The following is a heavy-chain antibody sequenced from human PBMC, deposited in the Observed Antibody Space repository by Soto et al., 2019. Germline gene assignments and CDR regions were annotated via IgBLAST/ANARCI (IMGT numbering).Heavy chain of an antibody. J-gene: IGHJ3*02. CDR2: IIPIFGTA. Sequence: QVQLVQSGAEVKKPGSSVKVSCKASGGTFSSYAISWVRQAPGQGLEWMGGIIPIFGTANYAQKFQGRVTITADESTSTAYMELSSLRSEDTAVYYCARVLWTIFGVVRFRPAFDIWGQGTMVTVSS. V-gene: IGHV1-69*01. CDR1: GGTFSSYA. D-gene: IGHD3-3*01. CDR3: ARVLWTIFGVVRFRPAFDI.